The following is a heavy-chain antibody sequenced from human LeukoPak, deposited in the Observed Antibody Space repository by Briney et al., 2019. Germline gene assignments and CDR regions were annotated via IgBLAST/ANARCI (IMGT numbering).Heavy chain of an antibody. J-gene: IGHJ6*02. D-gene: IGHD5-12*01. CDR3: ARAGGRVRGYSGYDRPRQYYYYGMDV. CDR1: GGSFSGYY. CDR2: INHSGST. V-gene: IGHV4-34*01. Sequence: PSETLSLTCAVYGGSFSGYYWSWIRQPPGKGLEWIGEINHSGSTNYNPSLKSRVTISVDTSKNQFSLKLSSVTAADTAVYYCARAGGRVRGYSGYDRPRQYYYYGMDVWGQGTTVTVSS.